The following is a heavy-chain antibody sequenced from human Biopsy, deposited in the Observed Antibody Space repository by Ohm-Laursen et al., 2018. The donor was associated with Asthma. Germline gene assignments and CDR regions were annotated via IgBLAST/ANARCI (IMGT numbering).Heavy chain of an antibody. J-gene: IGHJ4*02. CDR1: GYSLTDLS. V-gene: IGHV1-24*01. CDR2: HDHEEGGT. Sequence: GTSVYVSCKLAGYSLTDLSMHWVRQAPGQGLGWMGGHDHEEGGTVNARRFQGRVTMTEDTSTDSAYMELSSLSSDDPAVYYCASDFPKDYVRYNFQFWGQGTLVTVSS. D-gene: IGHD4-17*01. CDR3: ASDFPKDYVRYNFQF.